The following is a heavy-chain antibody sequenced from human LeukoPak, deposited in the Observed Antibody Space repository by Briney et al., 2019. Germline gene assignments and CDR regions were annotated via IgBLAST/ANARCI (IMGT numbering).Heavy chain of an antibody. CDR3: ARGPQIWGGRRIFDY. J-gene: IGHJ4*02. Sequence: SETLSLTCTVSGGSISSYYWSWIRQPPGKGLEWIGYIYYSGSTKYNPSLKSRVTISVDTSKNQFSLKLSSVTAADTAVYYCARGPQIWGGRRIFDYWGQGTLVTVSS. V-gene: IGHV4-59*12. CDR2: IYYSGST. CDR1: GGSISSYY. D-gene: IGHD2-15*01.